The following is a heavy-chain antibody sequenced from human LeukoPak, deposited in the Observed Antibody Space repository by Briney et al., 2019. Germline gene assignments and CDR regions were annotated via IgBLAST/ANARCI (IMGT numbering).Heavy chain of an antibody. CDR2: INAYNGNT. J-gene: IGHJ4*02. CDR3: ARGEKPYDY. Sequence: ASVKVSCKTSGYAFTYYVISWVRQAPGQGLEWMGWINAYNGNTNDAQKFQGRVTMTTDTSTSTAYMELRSLRSDDTAVYYCARGEKPYDYWGQGTLVSVSS. V-gene: IGHV1-18*01. D-gene: IGHD1-26*01. CDR1: GYAFTYYV.